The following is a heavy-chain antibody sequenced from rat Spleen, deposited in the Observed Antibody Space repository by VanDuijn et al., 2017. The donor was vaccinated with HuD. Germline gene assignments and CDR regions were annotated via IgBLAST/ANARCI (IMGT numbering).Heavy chain of an antibody. CDR3: ARVVGTYYFDY. J-gene: IGHJ2*01. Sequence: QVQLKESGPGLVQPSQTLSLTCTVSGLSLTSNSVSWIRQPPGKGLEWMGVIWNTGGTQYNSGLKSRLSISRDTSKSQVFLKMNSLKTVDTGVYYCARVVGTYYFDYWGQGVMVTVSS. D-gene: IGHD1-1*01. V-gene: IGHV2-47*01. CDR1: GLSLTSNS. CDR2: IWNTGGT.